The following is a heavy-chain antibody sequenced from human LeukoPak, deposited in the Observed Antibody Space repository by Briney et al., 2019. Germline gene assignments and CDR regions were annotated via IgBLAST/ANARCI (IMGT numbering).Heavy chain of an antibody. CDR3: ARITGSYYYYYMDV. Sequence: SETLSLTCAVSGYSISSGDYWGWIRQPPGKGLEWIGNIYHSGSTFYNPSLKSRVTISVHTSKNQFSLKLSSVTAADTAVYYCARITGSYYYYYMDVWGKGTTVTVPS. CDR1: GYSISSGDY. V-gene: IGHV4-38-2*01. CDR2: IYHSGST. D-gene: IGHD3-10*01. J-gene: IGHJ6*03.